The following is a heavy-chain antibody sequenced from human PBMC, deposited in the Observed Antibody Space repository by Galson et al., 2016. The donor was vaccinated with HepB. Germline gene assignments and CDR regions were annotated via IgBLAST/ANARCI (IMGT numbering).Heavy chain of an antibody. J-gene: IGHJ4*02. CDR1: GFTFSTYD. CDR3: ARGNHKNCITSLDY. D-gene: IGHD1-14*01. CDR2: ISYDGGYR. Sequence: SLRLSCAASGFTFSTYDMRWVRQAPGNGLEWVTLISYDGGYRYYVDSVKGRFSISRDNSRDTLYLEMNSLRIEDTAVYYCARGNHKNCITSLDYWGQGRLVTVSS. V-gene: IGHV3-30*04.